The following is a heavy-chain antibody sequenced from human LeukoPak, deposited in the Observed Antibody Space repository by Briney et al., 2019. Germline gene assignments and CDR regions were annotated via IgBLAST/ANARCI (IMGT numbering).Heavy chain of an antibody. CDR2: MNPDSGNT. J-gene: IGHJ5*02. CDR1: GYTFTIYD. V-gene: IGHV1-8*01. D-gene: IGHD4-17*01. Sequence: ASVKVSCKASGYTFTIYDINWVRQAAGQGLEWMGWMNPDSGNTDFAQKFQGRVTMTRDTSISTAYMELSSLTSEDTAVYYCAVHLPGDYLDPWGQGTLVTVSS. CDR3: AVHLPGDYLDP.